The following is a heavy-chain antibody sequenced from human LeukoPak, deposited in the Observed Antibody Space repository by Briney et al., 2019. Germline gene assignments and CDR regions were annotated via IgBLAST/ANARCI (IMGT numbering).Heavy chain of an antibody. V-gene: IGHV1-2*02. CDR3: ARDNSGYGNYYYYGMDV. CDR2: INPNSGGT. Sequence: ASVKVSCKASGYTFTGYYMHWVRQAPGQGLEWMGWINPNSGGTNYAQKFQGRVTMTRDTSISTAYMELSRLRSDDTAVYYCARDNSGYGNYYYYGMDVWGQGTTVTVSS. J-gene: IGHJ6*02. D-gene: IGHD5-12*01. CDR1: GYTFTGYY.